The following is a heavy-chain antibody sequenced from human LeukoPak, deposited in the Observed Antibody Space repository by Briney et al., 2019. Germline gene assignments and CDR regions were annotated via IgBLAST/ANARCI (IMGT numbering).Heavy chain of an antibody. CDR3: ARARELAFMAYYFDY. V-gene: IGHV4-59*01. CDR1: GDSIRGYY. Sequence: PSETLSLTCTVSGDSIRGYYWSWLRQPPGKGLEWIGNVYYTGKINYNSSLESRVTLSVDTSKNQFSLKLTSVTAADTAVYFCARARELAFMAYYFDYWGQGTLATVSS. D-gene: IGHD3-9*01. CDR2: VYYTGKI. J-gene: IGHJ4*02.